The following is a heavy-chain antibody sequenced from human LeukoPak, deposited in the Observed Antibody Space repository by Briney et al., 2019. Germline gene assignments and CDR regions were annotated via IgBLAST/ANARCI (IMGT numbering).Heavy chain of an antibody. V-gene: IGHV3-30*04. CDR2: LSYDGSNK. CDR3: ARVPIHYYYDSSGLGDY. CDR1: GFTFSSYA. Sequence: GGSLRLSCAASGFTFSSYAMSWVRQAPGKGLEWVAVLSYDGSNKYYADSVKGRFTISRDNSKNTLYLQMNSLRAEDTAVYYCARVPIHYYYDSSGLGDYWGQGTLVTVSS. D-gene: IGHD3-22*01. J-gene: IGHJ4*02.